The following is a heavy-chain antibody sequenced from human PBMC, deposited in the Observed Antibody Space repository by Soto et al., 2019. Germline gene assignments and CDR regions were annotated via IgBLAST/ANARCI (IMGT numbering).Heavy chain of an antibody. V-gene: IGHV3-23*01. J-gene: IGHJ2*01. CDR3: AKDNHPPDYDILPSSPLTSGGFDL. D-gene: IGHD3-9*01. CDR2: ISGSGGST. Sequence: EVQLLESGGGLVQPGGSLRLSCAASGFTFSSYAMSWVRQAPGKGLEWVSAISGSGGSTYYADSVKGRFTISRDNSKNTLYLQMNRLRAEDTAVYYCAKDNHPPDYDILPSSPLTSGGFDLWGRGTLVTVSS. CDR1: GFTFSSYA.